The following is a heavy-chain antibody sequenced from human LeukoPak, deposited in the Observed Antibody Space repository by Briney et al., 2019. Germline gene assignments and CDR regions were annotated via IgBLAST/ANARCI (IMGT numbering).Heavy chain of an antibody. Sequence: GASVKVSCKASGYTFTSYGISWVRQAPGQGLEWMGWISAYNGNTNYAQKLQGRVTMTTDTSTSTAYMELRSLRSDDTAVYYRARDRGSSYYYLGGEAGSDYWGQGTLVTVSS. CDR3: ARDRGSSYYYLGGEAGSDY. J-gene: IGHJ4*02. CDR2: ISAYNGNT. CDR1: GYTFTSYG. D-gene: IGHD3-22*01. V-gene: IGHV1-18*01.